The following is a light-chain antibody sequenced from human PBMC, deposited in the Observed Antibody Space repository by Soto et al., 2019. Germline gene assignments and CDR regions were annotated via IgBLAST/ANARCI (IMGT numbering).Light chain of an antibody. Sequence: EIVLTQSPATLSLSPGERATLSCRASQSVSSSLAWYQQKPGQAPRLLIYDASNSATGIPARFSGSGSGTDFTLTISSLEPEDFAVYYCQQRSNWPPTFGAGTKVEIK. CDR2: DAS. J-gene: IGKJ4*01. CDR3: QQRSNWPPT. CDR1: QSVSSS. V-gene: IGKV3-11*01.